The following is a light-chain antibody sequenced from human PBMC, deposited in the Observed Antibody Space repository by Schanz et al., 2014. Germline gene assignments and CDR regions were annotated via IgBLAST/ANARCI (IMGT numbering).Light chain of an antibody. V-gene: IGLV2-14*03. Sequence: QSALTQPASVSGSPGQSITISCTGTSSDVGGYNYVSWYQHHPGKAPKLMIYDVSYRPSGISNRFSGSKSGNTASLTISGLQAEDEADYYCSSYAGNKYVFGTGTKLTVL. CDR3: SSYAGNKYV. CDR1: SSDVGGYNY. CDR2: DVS. J-gene: IGLJ1*01.